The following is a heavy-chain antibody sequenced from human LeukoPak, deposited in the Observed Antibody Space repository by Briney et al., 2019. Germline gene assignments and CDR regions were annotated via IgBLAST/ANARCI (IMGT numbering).Heavy chain of an antibody. V-gene: IGHV3-66*01. J-gene: IGHJ4*02. CDR1: GFTVSSNY. CDR2: ISSGGST. D-gene: IGHD3-10*01. CDR3: ARGGLLWFGESNFDY. Sequence: PGGTVRLSCAASGFTVSSNYMSWVSQARGKGLEWGSVISSGGSTYYADSVKGRFTISRDNSKNTLYLQMHSLRAEDTAVYYCARGGLLWFGESNFDYWGQGTLVTVSS.